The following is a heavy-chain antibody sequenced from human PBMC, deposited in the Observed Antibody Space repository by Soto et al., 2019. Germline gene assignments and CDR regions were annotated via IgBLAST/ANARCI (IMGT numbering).Heavy chain of an antibody. CDR3: ARQWDNSRWISFGFAP. Sequence: GESLKISCKGSGYSFTSYWIGWVRQMPGKGLEWMGIIYPADSDTRYSPSFQGQVTISADKSINTAYLQWSSLKASDTAIYYCARQWDNSRWISFGFAPWGQGTKVTVPQ. D-gene: IGHD6-13*01. J-gene: IGHJ5*02. V-gene: IGHV5-51*01. CDR1: GYSFTSYW. CDR2: IYPADSDT.